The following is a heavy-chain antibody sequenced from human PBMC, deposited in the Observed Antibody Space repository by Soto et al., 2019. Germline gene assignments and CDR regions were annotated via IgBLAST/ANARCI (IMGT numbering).Heavy chain of an antibody. CDR3: ARGLITGSHYSGGWYYFDS. Sequence: SEPMSLTCAVYGESFSGYIWTWIRQTPGKGLQWIGQINHSGSASYNPSLKSRVTISVHTSNSQFSLELSSVTAADTAVYYCARGLITGSHYSGGWYYFDSWGQGTQVTVS. J-gene: IGHJ4*02. CDR1: GESFSGYI. V-gene: IGHV4-34*01. CDR2: INHSGSA. D-gene: IGHD6-19*01.